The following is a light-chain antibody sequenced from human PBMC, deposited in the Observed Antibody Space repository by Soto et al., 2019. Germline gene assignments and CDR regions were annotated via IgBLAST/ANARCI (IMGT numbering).Light chain of an antibody. CDR3: GTWDNSLSAV. Sequence: QSVLTQPPSVSAAPGQKVTISCSGSSSNVGSNYVSWYQHLPGTAPKLLIYDNGKRPSGIPDRFSGSQSGTSATLGITGLQTGDEADYYCGTWDNSLSAVFGGGTKLTVL. J-gene: IGLJ2*01. V-gene: IGLV1-51*01. CDR1: SSNVGSNY. CDR2: DNG.